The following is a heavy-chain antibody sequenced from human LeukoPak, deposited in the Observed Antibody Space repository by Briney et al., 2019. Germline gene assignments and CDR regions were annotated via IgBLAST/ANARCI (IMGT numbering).Heavy chain of an antibody. CDR2: ISYDGSNK. V-gene: IGHV3-30*18. CDR3: AKDRSMVRGVNIFDY. CDR1: GFTFSSYG. Sequence: PGGSLRLSCAASGFTFSSYGMHWVRQAPGKGLGWVAVISYDGSNKYYADSVKGRFTISRDNSKNTLYLQMNSLRAEDTAVYYCAKDRSMVRGVNIFDYWGQGTLVTVSS. J-gene: IGHJ4*02. D-gene: IGHD3-10*01.